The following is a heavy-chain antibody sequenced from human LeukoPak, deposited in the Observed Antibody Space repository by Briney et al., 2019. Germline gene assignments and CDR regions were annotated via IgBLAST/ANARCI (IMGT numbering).Heavy chain of an antibody. CDR2: IYHSGST. Sequence: PSETLSLTCTVSGGSISSGGYYWSWIRQPPGKGLEWIGYIYHSGSTYYNPSLKSRVTISVDRSKNQFSLKLSSVTAADTAVYYCARLAERVESAFDYWGQGTLVTVSS. J-gene: IGHJ4*02. CDR3: ARLAERVESAFDY. CDR1: GGSISSGGYY. D-gene: IGHD3-3*01. V-gene: IGHV4-30-2*01.